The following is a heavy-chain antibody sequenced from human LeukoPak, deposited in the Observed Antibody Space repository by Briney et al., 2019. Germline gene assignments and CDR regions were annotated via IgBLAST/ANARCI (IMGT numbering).Heavy chain of an antibody. V-gene: IGHV3-30*04. CDR3: AKTTTGYSSGRYPGWPVDY. Sequence: GGSLRLSCAASGFTFSSYAMHWVRQAPGKGLEWVAVISYDGSNKYYADSVKGRFTISRDNSKNTLYLQMNSLSTEDTAVYYCAKTTTGYSSGRYPGWPVDYWGQGTLVTVSS. CDR1: GFTFSSYA. D-gene: IGHD6-19*01. CDR2: ISYDGSNK. J-gene: IGHJ4*02.